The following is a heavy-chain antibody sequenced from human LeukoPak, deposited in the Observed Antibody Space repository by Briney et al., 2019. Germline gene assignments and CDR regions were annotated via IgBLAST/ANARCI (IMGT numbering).Heavy chain of an antibody. CDR1: GFTFADYT. D-gene: IGHD3-3*01. J-gene: IGHJ4*02. CDR2: ITWDGGNL. CDR3: AKGYTFHGVAHDSGYFDY. Sequence: GRSLRLSCVTSGFTFADYTMHGVRQVPGKGLEWLSGITWDGGNLAYADSVKGRFTISRDNAKNSLYLQMNSLRNEDMAFYFCAKGYTFHGVAHDSGYFDYWGQGTLVTVSS. V-gene: IGHV3-9*03.